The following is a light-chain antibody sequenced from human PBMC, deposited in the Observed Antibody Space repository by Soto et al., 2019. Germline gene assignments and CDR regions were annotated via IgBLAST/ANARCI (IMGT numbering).Light chain of an antibody. CDR2: KAS. V-gene: IGKV1-5*03. Sequence: DIQMTQSPSTLSASVGDRVTITCRASQSISNWLAWYQQKPGKAPKLLISKASSLERGVPSRFSGSRSGTEYTLAISSLQHDDVATSYCQQYNGPSTTFGQGTRLDIK. J-gene: IGKJ5*01. CDR3: QQYNGPSTT. CDR1: QSISNW.